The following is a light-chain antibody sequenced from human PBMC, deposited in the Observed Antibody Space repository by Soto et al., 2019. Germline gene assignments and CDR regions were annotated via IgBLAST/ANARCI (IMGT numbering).Light chain of an antibody. CDR1: QSISSW. CDR2: KAS. V-gene: IGKV1-5*03. Sequence: DIQMTQSPSTLSASVGDRVTITCRASQSISSWLAWYQQKPGKAPKLLIYKASTLERGVPSRFSGSGSGTEFTLTISSLQPDDFATYFCQQYRSYWYTFGQVTKLEIE. CDR3: QQYRSYWYT. J-gene: IGKJ2*01.